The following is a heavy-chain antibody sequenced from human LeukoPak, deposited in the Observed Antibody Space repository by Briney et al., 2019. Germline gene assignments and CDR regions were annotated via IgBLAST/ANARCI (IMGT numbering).Heavy chain of an antibody. CDR2: IKKDGSEK. Sequence: PGGSLRLSCAASGFTFSSHWMSWVRQAPGKGLEWVANIKKDGSEKYYVDAVKGRFTISRDNAKTSLYLQMNSLRAEDTAVYYCARDPGTTVTTVSWFDPWGQGTLVTVSS. CDR3: ARDPGTTVTTVSWFDP. CDR1: GFTFSSHW. V-gene: IGHV3-7*03. J-gene: IGHJ5*02. D-gene: IGHD4-17*01.